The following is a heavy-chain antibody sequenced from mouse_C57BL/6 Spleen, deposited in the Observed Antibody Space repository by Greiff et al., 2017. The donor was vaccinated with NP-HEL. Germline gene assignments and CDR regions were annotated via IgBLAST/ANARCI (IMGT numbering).Heavy chain of an antibody. D-gene: IGHD3-2*02. J-gene: IGHJ3*01. CDR2: IYPGSGST. CDR1: GYTFTSYW. Sequence: QVHVKQPGAELVKPGASVKMSCKASGYTFTSYWITWVKQRPGQGLEWIGDIYPGSGSTNYNEKFKSKATLTVDTSSSTAYMQLSSLTSEDSAVYYCAREAVDSSGYRLFAYWGQGTLVTVSA. CDR3: AREAVDSSGYRLFAY. V-gene: IGHV1-55*01.